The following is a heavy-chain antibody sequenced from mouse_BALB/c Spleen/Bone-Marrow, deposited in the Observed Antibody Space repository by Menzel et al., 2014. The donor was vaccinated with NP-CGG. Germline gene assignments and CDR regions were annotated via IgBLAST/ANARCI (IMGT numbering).Heavy chain of an antibody. V-gene: IGHV1S135*01. D-gene: IGHD1-1*01. CDR1: GYAFTSYN. CDR2: IDPYNGGT. J-gene: IGHJ3*01. CDR3: VREDYGSGFAY. Sequence: VQLQQSGLLLKPGASVKVSCKASGYAFTSYNLYWVKQSHGKSLEWIGYIDPYNGGTSYNQKFKGKATLTVDKSSSTAYMHLNSLTSEDSAVYYCVREDYGSGFAYWGQGTLVTVSA.